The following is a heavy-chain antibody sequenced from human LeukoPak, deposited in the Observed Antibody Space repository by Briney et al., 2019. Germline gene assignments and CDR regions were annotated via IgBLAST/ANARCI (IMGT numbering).Heavy chain of an antibody. V-gene: IGHV3-30-3*01. CDR1: GFTFSSYA. D-gene: IGHD3-22*01. J-gene: IGHJ4*02. CDR3: ARSPHYYDSSGYYYY. Sequence: GGSLRLSCAASGFTFSSYAMHWVRQAPGKGLEWVAVISYDGSNKYYADSVKGRFTISRDNSKNTLYLQMNSLRAEDTAVYYCARSPHYYDSSGYYYYWGQGTLATVSS. CDR2: ISYDGSNK.